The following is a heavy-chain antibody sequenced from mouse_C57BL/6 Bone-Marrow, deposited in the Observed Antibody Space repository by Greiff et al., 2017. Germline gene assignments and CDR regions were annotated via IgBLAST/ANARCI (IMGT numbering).Heavy chain of an antibody. CDR3: ASWDLGRYYLDY. V-gene: IGHV1-64*01. Sequence: VQLQQPGAELVKPGASVTLSCTASGYTFTSYWMHWVKQRPGQGLEWIGMIHPNSGSTNYNEKFKSKATLTVDKSSSTAYMQLSSLTSEDSAVYYCASWDLGRYYLDYWGQGTTLTVSS. CDR1: GYTFTSYW. CDR2: IHPNSGST. D-gene: IGHD4-1*01. J-gene: IGHJ2*01.